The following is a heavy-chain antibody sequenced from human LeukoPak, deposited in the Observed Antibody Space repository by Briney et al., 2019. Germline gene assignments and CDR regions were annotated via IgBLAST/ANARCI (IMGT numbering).Heavy chain of an antibody. CDR3: ARTGETAMDSRGLFDY. J-gene: IGHJ4*02. CDR2: INHSGTT. CDR1: GGSISGYY. V-gene: IGHV4-34*01. D-gene: IGHD5-18*01. Sequence: PSETLSLTCAVYGGSISGYYWSWIRQPPGKGPEWIGEINHSGTTNYHPSLKSRVSISADTSKNQFSLKLSSVTAADTAVYYCARTGETAMDSRGLFDYWGQGTLVTVSS.